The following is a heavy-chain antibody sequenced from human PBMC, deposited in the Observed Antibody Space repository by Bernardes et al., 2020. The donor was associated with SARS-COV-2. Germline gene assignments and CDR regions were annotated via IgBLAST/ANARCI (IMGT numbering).Heavy chain of an antibody. CDR3: ARDLTITMVRGVIMFHFDY. V-gene: IGHV6-1*01. CDR2: TYYRSKWYN. J-gene: IGHJ4*02. D-gene: IGHD3-10*01. CDR1: GDSVSSNSAA. Sequence: SQTLSLTCAISGDSVSSNSAAWNWIRQSPSRGLEWLGRTYYRSKWYNDYAVSVKSRITINPDTSTNQFSLQLNSVTPEDTAVYYCARDLTITMVRGVIMFHFDYWGQGTLVTVSS.